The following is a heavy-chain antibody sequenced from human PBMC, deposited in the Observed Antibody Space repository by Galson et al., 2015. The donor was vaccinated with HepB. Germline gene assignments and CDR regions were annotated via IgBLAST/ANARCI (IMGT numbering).Heavy chain of an antibody. CDR3: ARRSSGNSFDY. J-gene: IGHJ4*02. CDR1: GFTFSSYT. V-gene: IGHV3-48*02. Sequence: SLRLSCAASGFTFSSYTMNWVRQAPGKGLEWLSSISGSYTIYYADPVKGRFTISSDNAKNSLYLQINSLRDEDTAVYYCARRSSGNSFDYWGRGTLVTVSS. CDR2: ISGSYTI. D-gene: IGHD1-26*01.